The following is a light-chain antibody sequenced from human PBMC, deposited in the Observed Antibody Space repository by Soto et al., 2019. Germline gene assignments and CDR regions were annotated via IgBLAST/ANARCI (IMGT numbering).Light chain of an antibody. CDR2: SAS. CDR1: RNIANY. V-gene: IGKV1-39*01. J-gene: IGKJ3*01. Sequence: DIQMTQSPSFLSASVGDRVTITCRASRNIANYLNWYQQKPGQAPEVLISSASSLQSGVPSRFSGSGFGTEFTLTINNLQPADCATYFCQQSDTTFEVSFGPGTKVDRK. CDR3: QQSDTTFEVS.